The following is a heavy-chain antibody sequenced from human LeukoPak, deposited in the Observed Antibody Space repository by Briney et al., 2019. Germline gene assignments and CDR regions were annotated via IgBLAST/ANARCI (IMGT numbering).Heavy chain of an antibody. J-gene: IGHJ3*02. D-gene: IGHD3-10*01. CDR3: ARDTFPTPSQHITMVRRDDAFDI. V-gene: IGHV1-18*01. CDR1: GYSFTSYG. Sequence: ASVKVSCKASGYSFTSYGINWVRQAPGQGLEWMGWISTYSGNTHYAQKFQGRVTMTTDTSTSTAYMELRSLRSDDTALYYCARDTFPTPSQHITMVRRDDAFDIWGRGTMVTASS. CDR2: ISTYSGNT.